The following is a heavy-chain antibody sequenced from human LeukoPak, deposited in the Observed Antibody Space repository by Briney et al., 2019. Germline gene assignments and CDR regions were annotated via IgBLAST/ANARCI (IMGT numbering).Heavy chain of an antibody. CDR1: GFTFSNAW. J-gene: IGHJ4*02. CDR3: TTDRFYYDSSGYWYYFDY. V-gene: IGHV3-15*01. D-gene: IGHD3-22*01. CDR2: IKSKTDGGTT. Sequence: GGSLRLSCAASGFTFSNAWMSWVRQAPGKGLEWVGRIKSKTDGGTTDYAAPVKGRFTISRDDSKNTLYLQMNSLKTEDTAVYYCTTDRFYYDSSGYWYYFDYWGQGTLVTVSS.